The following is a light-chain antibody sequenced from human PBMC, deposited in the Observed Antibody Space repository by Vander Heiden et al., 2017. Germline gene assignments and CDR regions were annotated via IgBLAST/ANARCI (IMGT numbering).Light chain of an antibody. CDR2: GAS. Sequence: EIMMTQSPATLSVSPGERATLSCRASQSVSSNLAWYQQKPGQAPRLLTYGASTRATGIPARFSGSGSGTEFTLTISSLQSEDFAVYYCQQYNNWPFFGQGTKLEIK. CDR1: QSVSSN. V-gene: IGKV3-15*01. CDR3: QQYNNWPF. J-gene: IGKJ2*01.